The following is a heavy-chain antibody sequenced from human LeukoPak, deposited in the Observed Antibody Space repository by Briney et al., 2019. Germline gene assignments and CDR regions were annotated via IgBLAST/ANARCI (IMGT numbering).Heavy chain of an antibody. CDR1: GYSFTSYW. D-gene: IGHD3-22*01. V-gene: IGHV5-51*01. CDR3: ARVDYYDSSGYRFYFDY. J-gene: IGHJ4*02. CDR2: IYPGDSDT. Sequence: GESLKISCKGSGYSFTSYWIGWVRQMPGKGLEWMGIIYPGDSDTRYSPSFQGQVTISADKSISTAYLQWSSLKASDTAMYYCARVDYYDSSGYRFYFDYWGQGTLVTVSS.